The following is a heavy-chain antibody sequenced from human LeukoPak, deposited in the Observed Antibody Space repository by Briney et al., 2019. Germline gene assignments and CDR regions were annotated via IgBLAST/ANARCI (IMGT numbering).Heavy chain of an antibody. V-gene: IGHV3-21*01. CDR1: RFTFSIYI. D-gene: IGHD4-23*01. Sequence: GGSLRLSCAASRFTFSIYIMNWVRQAPGKGLEWVSFISSSGNYIYYADSVKGRFTISRDNAKNSLYLQMNSLRAEDTAVYYCVREDYGGNSVFDSWGQGTLVTVSS. CDR2: ISSSGNYI. CDR3: VREDYGGNSVFDS. J-gene: IGHJ4*02.